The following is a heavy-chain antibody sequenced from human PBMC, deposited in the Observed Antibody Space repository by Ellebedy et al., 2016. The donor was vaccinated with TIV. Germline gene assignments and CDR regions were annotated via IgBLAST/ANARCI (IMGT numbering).Heavy chain of an antibody. CDR2: ISSSSSTT. V-gene: IGHV3-48*01. D-gene: IGHD2-21*02. J-gene: IGHJ3*02. CDR3: ARGTATYDAFDI. Sequence: PGGSLRLSCAASGFTFSSYSMNWVRQAPGKGLEWVSYISSSSSTTYYADSVKGRFTISRDNSKNTLYLQMNSLRAEDTAVYYCARGTATYDAFDIWGQGTMVTVSS. CDR1: GFTFSSYS.